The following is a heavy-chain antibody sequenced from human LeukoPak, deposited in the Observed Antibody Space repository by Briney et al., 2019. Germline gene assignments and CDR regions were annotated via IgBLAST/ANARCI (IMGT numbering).Heavy chain of an antibody. Sequence: SETLSLTCVVSGYSISSGYYWGWTRQPPGKGLEYIGTFYHSGSTYYNPSLKSRVTISVDTSKNQFSLKLSSVTAADTAVYYCARYAVEYSGTYFDSWGQGSLVTVSS. CDR3: ARYAVEYSGTYFDS. D-gene: IGHD1-26*01. V-gene: IGHV4-38-2*01. CDR1: GYSISSGYY. CDR2: FYHSGST. J-gene: IGHJ4*02.